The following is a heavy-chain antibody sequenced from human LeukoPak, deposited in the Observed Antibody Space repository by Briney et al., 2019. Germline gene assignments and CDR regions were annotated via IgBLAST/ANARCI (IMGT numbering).Heavy chain of an antibody. J-gene: IGHJ4*02. V-gene: IGHV3-23*01. Sequence: GGSLRLSCAASGFTFSNYGMSWVRQAPGKGLEWVSAITASSSSTHDADSVQGRFTISRDNFKNTLYLQMNSLRPEDTAIYYCAKDNARLSLPAWFGELLFPLGPDYWGQGTLVTVSS. CDR2: ITASSSST. CDR1: GFTFSNYG. CDR3: AKDNARLSLPAWFGELLFPLGPDY. D-gene: IGHD3-10*01.